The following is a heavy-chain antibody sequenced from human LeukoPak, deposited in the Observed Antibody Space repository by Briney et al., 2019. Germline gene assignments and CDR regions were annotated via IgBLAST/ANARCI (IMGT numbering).Heavy chain of an antibody. Sequence: SETLSLTCAVYGGSFSGYYWSWIRQPPGKGLEWIGEINHSGSTNYNPSLKSRVTISVDTSKNQFSLKLSSVTAADTAVYYCARGRSIRRFLEWLSHNWFDPWGQGTLVTVSS. J-gene: IGHJ5*02. CDR1: GGSFSGYY. CDR2: INHSGST. D-gene: IGHD3-3*01. V-gene: IGHV4-34*01. CDR3: ARGRSIRRFLEWLSHNWFDP.